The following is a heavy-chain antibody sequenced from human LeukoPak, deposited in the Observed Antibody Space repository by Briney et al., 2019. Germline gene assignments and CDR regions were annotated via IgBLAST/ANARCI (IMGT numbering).Heavy chain of an antibody. CDR1: GFTFSSYS. D-gene: IGHD2-15*01. J-gene: IGHJ3*02. V-gene: IGHV3-21*01. Sequence: PGGSLRLSCAASGFTFSSYSMNWVRQAPGKGLEWVSSISSSSSYIYYADSVKGRFTISRDNAKNSLYLQMNSLRAEDTAVCYCARGDIVVVVDAFDIWGQGTMVTVSS. CDR3: ARGDIVVVVDAFDI. CDR2: ISSSSSYI.